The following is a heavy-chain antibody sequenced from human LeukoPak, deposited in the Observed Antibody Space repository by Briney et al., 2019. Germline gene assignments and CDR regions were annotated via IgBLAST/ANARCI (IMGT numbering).Heavy chain of an antibody. V-gene: IGHV3-23*01. D-gene: IGHD3-22*01. CDR1: GFTFSSYA. Sequence: GGSLRLSCAASGFTFSSYAMSWVRQALGKGLEWVSSISGSGGSTYYADSVKGRFTISRDNSKNTLYLQMNSLRAEDTAVYYCAKDYYDSSGYYPDFDYWGQGTLVTVSS. CDR3: AKDYYDSSGYYPDFDY. J-gene: IGHJ4*02. CDR2: ISGSGGST.